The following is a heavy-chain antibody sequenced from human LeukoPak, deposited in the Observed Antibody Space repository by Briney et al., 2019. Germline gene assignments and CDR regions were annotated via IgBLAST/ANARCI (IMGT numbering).Heavy chain of an antibody. J-gene: IGHJ3*02. CDR2: IWYDGSNK. CDR3: ARSSDSSGYYNGPTPFDI. V-gene: IGHV3-33*01. CDR1: GFTFSSYG. D-gene: IGHD3-22*01. Sequence: GGSLRLSCAASGFTFSSYGVHWVRQAPGKGLEWVAVIWYDGSNKYYADSVKGRFTISRDNSKNTLYLQMNSLRAEDTAVYYCARSSDSSGYYNGPTPFDIWGQGTMVTVSS.